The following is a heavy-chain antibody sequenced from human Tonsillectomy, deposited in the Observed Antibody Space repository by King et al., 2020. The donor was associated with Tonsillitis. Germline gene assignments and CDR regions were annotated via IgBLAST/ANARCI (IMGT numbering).Heavy chain of an antibody. V-gene: IGHV3-48*03. CDR1: GFTFSSYE. CDR3: ASSXXXXXXXX. J-gene: IGHJ6*02. CDR2: ISSSGSTI. Sequence: VQLVESGGGLVQPGGSLRLSCAASGFTFSSYEMNWVRQAPGKGLDWVSYISSSGSTIYYADSVKGRFTISRDNAKKSLYLQMSSLRAEDTAVYHCASSXXXXXXXXXGXXXTXTVXS.